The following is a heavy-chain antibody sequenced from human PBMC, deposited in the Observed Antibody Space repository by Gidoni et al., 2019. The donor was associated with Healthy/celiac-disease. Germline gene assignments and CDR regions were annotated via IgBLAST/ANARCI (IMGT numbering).Heavy chain of an antibody. V-gene: IGHV3-66*01. CDR3: ARVSERCSGGSCYPDAFDI. CDR1: GFTVSSNY. D-gene: IGHD2-15*01. J-gene: IGHJ3*02. CDR2: IYSGGST. Sequence: EVQLVESGGGLVQPGGSLRLSCAASGFTVSSNYMSWVRQAPGKGLEWVSVIYSGGSTYYADSVKGRFTISRDNSKNTLYLQMNSLRAEDTAVYYCARVSERCSGGSCYPDAFDIWGQGTMVTVSS.